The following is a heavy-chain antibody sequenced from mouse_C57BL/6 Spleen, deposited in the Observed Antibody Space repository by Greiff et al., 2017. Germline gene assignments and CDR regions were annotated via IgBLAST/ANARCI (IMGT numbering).Heavy chain of an antibody. CDR3: ARTVRNSYRFAY. J-gene: IGHJ3*01. Sequence: QVQLQQPGAELVRPGTSVKLSCKASGYTFTSYWMHWVKQRPGQGLEWIGVIDPSDSYTNYNQKFKGKATLTVDTSSNTAYMQLSSLTSEDSAVYYCARTVRNSYRFAYWGQGTLVTVSA. CDR2: IDPSDSYT. V-gene: IGHV1-59*01. D-gene: IGHD2-1*01. CDR1: GYTFTSYW.